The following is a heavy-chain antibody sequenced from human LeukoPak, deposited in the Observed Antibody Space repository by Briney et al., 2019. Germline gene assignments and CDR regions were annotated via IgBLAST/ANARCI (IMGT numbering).Heavy chain of an antibody. D-gene: IGHD6-19*01. V-gene: IGHV4-4*07. CDR1: GCSISNYY. CDR3: ARDPITNGWADNWFDP. CDR2: IYTTGST. Sequence: SETLSLTCSVSGCSISNYYWSWIRKPAGRELEWIGHIYTTGSTNYNPSLKSRATMSVDTSKNHFSLKLSSVTAADTAVYYCARDPITNGWADNWFDPWGQGTLVIISS. J-gene: IGHJ5*02.